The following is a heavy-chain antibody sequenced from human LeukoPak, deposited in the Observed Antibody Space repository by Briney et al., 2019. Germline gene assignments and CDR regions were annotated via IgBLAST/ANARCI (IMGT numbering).Heavy chain of an antibody. J-gene: IGHJ4*02. CDR3: AGTPRTYYYDSSGYLGEI. CDR2: IIPILGIA. Sequence: ASVKVSCKASGGTFSSYAISWVRQAPGQGLEWMGRIIPILGIANYAQKFQGRVTITADKSTSTAYTELSSLRSEDTAVYYCAGTPRTYYYDSSGYLGEIWGQGTLVTVSS. D-gene: IGHD3-22*01. CDR1: GGTFSSYA. V-gene: IGHV1-69*04.